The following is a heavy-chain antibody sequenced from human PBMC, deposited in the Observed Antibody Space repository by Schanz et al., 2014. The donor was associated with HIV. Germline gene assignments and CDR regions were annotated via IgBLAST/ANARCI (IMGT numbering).Heavy chain of an antibody. V-gene: IGHV1-18*01. CDR3: ARVNKDIGGYYFDY. Sequence: QVQLVLSGAEVKRPGASVKVSCKASGYTFTSYGITWVRQAPGQGLEWMGWISTYNDNTIYAQKFQGRVTMTTDTSTSTAYMELRSLRSDDTAVYYCARVNKDIGGYYFDYWGQGTLVTVSS. J-gene: IGHJ4*02. CDR2: ISTYNDNT. D-gene: IGHD2-15*01. CDR1: GYTFTSYG.